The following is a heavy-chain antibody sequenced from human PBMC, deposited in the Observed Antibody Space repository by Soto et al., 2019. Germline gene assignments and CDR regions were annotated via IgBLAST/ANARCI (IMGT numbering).Heavy chain of an antibody. D-gene: IGHD1-26*01. J-gene: IGHJ6*02. CDR2: IYYSGST. CDR1: GGSISSGDYY. V-gene: IGHV4-30-4*02. Sequence: PSETLSLTCTVSGGSISSGDYYWSWIRQPPGKGLEWIGYIYYSGSTYYNPSLKSRVTISVDTSKNQFSLKLSSVTAADTAVYYCARGRKDHTTAYYYGMDVWGQGTTVTVSS. CDR3: ARGRKDHTTAYYYGMDV.